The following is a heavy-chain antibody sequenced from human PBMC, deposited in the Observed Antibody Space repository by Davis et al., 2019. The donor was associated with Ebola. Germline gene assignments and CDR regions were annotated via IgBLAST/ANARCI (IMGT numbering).Heavy chain of an antibody. CDR3: ARVGGVVTAIPHYFDY. CDR1: GFTFSSYW. CDR2: IKQDGSEK. J-gene: IGHJ4*02. D-gene: IGHD2-21*02. Sequence: GESLKISCAASGFTFSSYWMSWVRQAPGKGLEWVANIKQDGSEKYYVDSVKGRFTISRDNAKNSLYLQMNSLRAEDTAVYYCARVGGVVTAIPHYFDYWGQGTLVTVSS. V-gene: IGHV3-7*03.